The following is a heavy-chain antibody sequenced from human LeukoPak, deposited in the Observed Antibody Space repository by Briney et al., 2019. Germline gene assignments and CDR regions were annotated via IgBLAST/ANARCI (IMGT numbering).Heavy chain of an antibody. CDR2: IIPILGTA. V-gene: IGHV1-69*13. D-gene: IGHD3-3*01. J-gene: IGHJ6*02. CDR1: GGTFSSYA. CDR3: GAFTIFGVVIYYYYGMDV. Sequence: ASVKVSCKASGGTFSSYAISWVRQAPGQGLEWMGGIIPILGTANYAQKFQGRVTITADESTSTAYMELSSLRSEDTAVYYCGAFTIFGVVIYYYYGMDVWGQGTTVTVSS.